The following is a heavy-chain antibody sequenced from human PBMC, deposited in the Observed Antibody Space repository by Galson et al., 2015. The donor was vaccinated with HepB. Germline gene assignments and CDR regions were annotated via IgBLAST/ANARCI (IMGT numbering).Heavy chain of an antibody. D-gene: IGHD2-15*01. CDR1: TYTFASYY. Sequence: SVKVSCKASTYTFASYYIHWVRQAPGQGLEWMGVISPSGAGTAYAQKLQDRITMTRDTSTNTAYMELSSLRSDDTAVYYCARGASCGISGGWGQGTLVTVSS. V-gene: IGHV1-46*04. CDR2: ISPSGAGT. CDR3: ARGASCGISGG. J-gene: IGHJ4*02.